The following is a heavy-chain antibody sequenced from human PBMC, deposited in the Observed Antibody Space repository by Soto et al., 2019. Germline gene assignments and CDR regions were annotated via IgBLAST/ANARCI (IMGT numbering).Heavy chain of an antibody. CDR1: GGSIISDGYS. CDR3: VRRSPEDAFDI. J-gene: IGHJ3*02. Sequence: SETVSLTCAVSGGSIISDGYSWSWIRQPPGKGLQWIGHIYEGGNTYYTPSLESRVAISTDKSKNQFSLRLSSVTAADTAVYYCVRRSPEDAFDIWGQGTMVTVSS. CDR2: IYEGGNT. V-gene: IGHV4-30-2*01.